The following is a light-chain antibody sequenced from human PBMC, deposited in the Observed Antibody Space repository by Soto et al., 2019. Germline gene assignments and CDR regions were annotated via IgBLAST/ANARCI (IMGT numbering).Light chain of an antibody. CDR2: DVT. Sequence: QSALTQPRSVSGSPGQSVTIYCTGSSSDVGGYSHVSWFQQHPGKAPKLMIYDVTKRPSGVPDRFSGSKSGNTASLTISGIQAEDESDYDCCSFAGNYTIFGGGTKLTGL. CDR1: SSDVGGYSH. CDR3: CSFAGNYTI. J-gene: IGLJ2*01. V-gene: IGLV2-11*01.